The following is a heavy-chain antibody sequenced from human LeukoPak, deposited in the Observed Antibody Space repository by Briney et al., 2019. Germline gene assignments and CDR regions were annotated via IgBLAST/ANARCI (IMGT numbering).Heavy chain of an antibody. V-gene: IGHV3-23*01. D-gene: IGHD2-15*01. CDR3: AKGGNCSGGSCYLGLDF. CDR1: GFTFSSYS. CDR2: SGSGSNT. Sequence: GGSLRLSCAASGFTFSSYSMNWVRQAPGKGLEWVSASGSGSNTYYADSVKGRFTISRDNAKNTLSLQMNSLRAEDTAVYYCAKGGNCSGGSCYLGLDFWGQGTLVTVSS. J-gene: IGHJ4*02.